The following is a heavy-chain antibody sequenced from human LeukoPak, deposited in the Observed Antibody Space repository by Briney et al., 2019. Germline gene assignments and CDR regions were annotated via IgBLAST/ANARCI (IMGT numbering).Heavy chain of an antibody. Sequence: ASVKVSFQASGYTFTGYYMHWVRQAPGQGLEWMGWINPNSGDTNYAQKFQGRVTMTRDTSITTAYMDLSSLTSDDTAVYFCARGGIGQVKYRPFDYWGQGTLVTVSS. CDR3: ARGGIGQVKYRPFDY. J-gene: IGHJ4*02. CDR2: INPNSGDT. D-gene: IGHD1-26*01. CDR1: GYTFTGYY. V-gene: IGHV1-2*02.